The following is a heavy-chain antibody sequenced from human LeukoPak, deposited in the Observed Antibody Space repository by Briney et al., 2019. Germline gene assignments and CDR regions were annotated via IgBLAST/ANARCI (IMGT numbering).Heavy chain of an antibody. V-gene: IGHV5-51*01. CDR1: GYTFSDYW. CDR2: IYPGDSDT. Sequence: GESLKISCKASGYTFSDYWIGWVRQMPGQGLEWMGIIYPGDSDTRYSPSFQGQVTISADKSISTAYLQWSSLKASDTAMYYCASWGVYCSSTSCPRDFDYWGQGTLVTVSS. J-gene: IGHJ4*02. CDR3: ASWGVYCSSTSCPRDFDY. D-gene: IGHD2-2*01.